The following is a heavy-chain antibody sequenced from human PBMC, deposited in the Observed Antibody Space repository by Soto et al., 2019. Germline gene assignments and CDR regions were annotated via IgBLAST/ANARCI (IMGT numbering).Heavy chain of an antibody. V-gene: IGHV4-30-2*01. J-gene: IGHJ4*02. CDR3: AKDIAGSGWYSLDY. D-gene: IGHD6-19*01. Sequence: PSETLSLTCAVSGGSISSGGYSWSWIRQPPGKGLEWIGYIYHSGSTYYNPSLKSRVTISVDRSKNQFSLKLSSVTAADTAFYYCAKDIAGSGWYSLDYWGQGTLVTVSS. CDR1: GGSISSGGYS. CDR2: IYHSGST.